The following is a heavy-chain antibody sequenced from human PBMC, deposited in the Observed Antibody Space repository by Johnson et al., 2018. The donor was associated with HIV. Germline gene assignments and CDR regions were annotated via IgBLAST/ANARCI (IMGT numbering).Heavy chain of an antibody. CDR1: GFTFSSYG. J-gene: IGHJ3*02. D-gene: IGHD3-16*01. CDR3: ARDRWGLKDAFDI. CDR2: TSYDGSNK. Sequence: QVQLVESGGGVVQPGGSLRLSCVASGFTFSSYGMHWVRQAPGKGLEWVAVTSYDGSNKYYADSVKGRFTISRDNSKNTLYLQMHSLRAEDTAVYYCARDRWGLKDAFDIWGQGTMVTVSS. V-gene: IGHV3-30*03.